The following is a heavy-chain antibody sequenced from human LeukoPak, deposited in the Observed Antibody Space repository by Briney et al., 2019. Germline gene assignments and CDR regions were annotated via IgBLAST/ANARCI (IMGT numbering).Heavy chain of an antibody. V-gene: IGHV4-30-4*08. D-gene: IGHD2-2*01. CDR3: ARVTSGGSSPAPPFDY. J-gene: IGHJ4*02. CDR1: GGSISSGDYY. Sequence: SQTLSLTCTVSGGSISSGDYYWSWIRQPPGKGLEWIGYIYYSGSTYYNPSLKSRVTISVDTSKNQFSLKLSSVTAADTAVYYCARVTSGGSSPAPPFDYWGQGTLVTVSS. CDR2: IYYSGST.